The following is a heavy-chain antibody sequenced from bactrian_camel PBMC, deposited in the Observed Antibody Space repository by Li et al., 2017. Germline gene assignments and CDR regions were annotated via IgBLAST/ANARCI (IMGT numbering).Heavy chain of an antibody. CDR1: EYTFDEAD. D-gene: IGHD1*01. CDR2: ISSDDST. Sequence: HVQLVESGGGSVQAGGSLRLSCTASEYTFDEADMGWYRQAPGNECELVSRISSDDSTWYSDSVKGRFTISQDNAKNTLYLQMNNLKTEDTAVYYCATVGLAYWGQGTQVTVS. V-gene: IGHV3S55*01. CDR3: ATVGLAY. J-gene: IGHJ4*01.